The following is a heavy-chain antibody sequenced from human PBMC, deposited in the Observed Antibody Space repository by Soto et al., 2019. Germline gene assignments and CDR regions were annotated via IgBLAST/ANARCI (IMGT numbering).Heavy chain of an antibody. CDR3: ARVPDY. CDR1: GGSISSGGYS. J-gene: IGHJ4*02. D-gene: IGHD2-2*01. V-gene: IGHV4-30-2*01. Sequence: QLQLQESGSGLVKPSQTLTLTCAVSGGSISSGGYSWSWIRQPPGKGLEWIGYIYHSGSTYYNPSLMSRVTISVDRSQNQFPLKRCSVTAADTAVEYCARVPDYWGQGTLVTVSS. CDR2: IYHSGST.